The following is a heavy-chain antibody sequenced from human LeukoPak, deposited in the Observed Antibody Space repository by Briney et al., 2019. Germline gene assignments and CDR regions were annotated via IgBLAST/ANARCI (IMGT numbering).Heavy chain of an antibody. D-gene: IGHD2-15*01. CDR3: AREGCSGGSCYHNWFDP. Sequence: GGSLRLSWAASGFTSSSYWMSWVRQAPGKRLEWVANINQDGSEKYYVDSVKGRFTISRDNAKNSLYLQMNSLRAEDTAVYYCAREGCSGGSCYHNWFDPWGQGTLVTVSS. CDR1: GFTSSSYW. CDR2: INQDGSEK. J-gene: IGHJ5*02. V-gene: IGHV3-7*01.